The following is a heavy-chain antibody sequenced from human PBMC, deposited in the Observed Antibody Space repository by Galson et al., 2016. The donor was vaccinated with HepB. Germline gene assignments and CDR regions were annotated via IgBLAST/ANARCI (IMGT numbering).Heavy chain of an antibody. CDR3: ARALNYYYYLDV. J-gene: IGHJ6*03. CDR2: IYPGDSDI. Sequence: QSGAEVKKPGEPLEISCKGSGYIFSNYWIVWVRQVAGKGLEWMGIIYPGDSDIRYSPSFQGLVTISADKSIDTAYLRWSSLKASDTAMYYCARALNYYYYLDVWGNGTTVTVSS. CDR1: GYIFSNYW. V-gene: IGHV5-51*01.